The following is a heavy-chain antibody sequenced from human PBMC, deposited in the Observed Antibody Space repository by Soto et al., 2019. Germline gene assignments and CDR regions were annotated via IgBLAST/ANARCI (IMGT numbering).Heavy chain of an antibody. CDR3: ARDNRAAAWNY. Sequence: GGSLRLSCEASGFTVSSNYMSWVRQAPGKGLEWVSVIYSGGSTYYADSVKGRFTISRDNSKNTLYLQMNSLRAEDTAVYYCARDNRAAAWNYWGQGTLVTVSS. D-gene: IGHD6-13*01. CDR1: GFTVSSNY. J-gene: IGHJ4*02. V-gene: IGHV3-53*01. CDR2: IYSGGST.